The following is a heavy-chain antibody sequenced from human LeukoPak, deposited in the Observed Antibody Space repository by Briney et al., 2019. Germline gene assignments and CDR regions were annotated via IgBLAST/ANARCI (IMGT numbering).Heavy chain of an antibody. J-gene: IGHJ4*02. CDR3: AREGRVSSYDFDC. Sequence: GSLRLSCAASGFTFSSYWMHWVRQAPGKGLVWVSRINSDGSSITYADSVKGRFTISRDNAKNTLYLQMNSLRVEDTAVYYCAREGRVSSYDFDCWGQGTLVTVSS. CDR1: GFTFSSYW. V-gene: IGHV3-74*03. CDR2: INSDGSSI. D-gene: IGHD5-12*01.